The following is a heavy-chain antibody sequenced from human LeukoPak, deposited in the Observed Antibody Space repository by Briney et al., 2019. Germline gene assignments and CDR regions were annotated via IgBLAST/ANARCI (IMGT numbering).Heavy chain of an antibody. D-gene: IGHD3-3*01. CDR1: GFTFSSFS. V-gene: IGHV3-48*04. J-gene: IGHJ4*02. CDR3: AREPFWSGYYSNLHFDY. CDR2: ISSTSKTI. Sequence: GGSLRLSCAASGFTFSSFSMNWVRQAPGKGLEWVSYISSTSKTIHYADSVKGRFTISRDNARNSLYLQMNSLRAEDTAVYYCAREPFWSGYYSNLHFDYWGQGTLVTVSS.